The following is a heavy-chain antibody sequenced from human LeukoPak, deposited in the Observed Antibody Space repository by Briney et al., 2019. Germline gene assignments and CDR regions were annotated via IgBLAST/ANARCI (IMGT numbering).Heavy chain of an antibody. Sequence: SETLSLTCTVSSGSVSNSHYYWAWVRQPPGKGLEWLGSIFYSGNTHYNPSLKSPVTISIDTSKNQFSLKVSSVTAADTAVYYCASTVGKVVPPLYYYYMDVWGKGTTVTVSS. CDR1: SGSVSNSHYY. CDR3: ASTVGKVVPPLYYYYMDV. V-gene: IGHV4-39*07. J-gene: IGHJ6*03. CDR2: IFYSGNT. D-gene: IGHD2-2*01.